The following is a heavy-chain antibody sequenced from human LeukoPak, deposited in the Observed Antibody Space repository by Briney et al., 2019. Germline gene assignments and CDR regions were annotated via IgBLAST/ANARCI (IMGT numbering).Heavy chain of an antibody. CDR2: INPNSGGT. V-gene: IGHV1-2*02. D-gene: IGHD1-1*01. J-gene: IGHJ3*02. CDR1: GYTFTGYY. CDR3: AFSGTTTGEYDAFDI. Sequence: ASVKVSCKASGYTFTGYYMHWVRQAPGQGLEWMGWINPNSGGTNYAQKFQGRVTMTRDTSISTAYMELSRLRSDDTAVYYCAFSGTTTGEYDAFDIWGQGTMVTDSS.